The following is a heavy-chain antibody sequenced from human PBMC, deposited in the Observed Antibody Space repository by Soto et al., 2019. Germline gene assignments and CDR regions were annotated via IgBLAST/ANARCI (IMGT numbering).Heavy chain of an antibody. Sequence: PGGSLRLSCADSGFSFSNYWMHWVRQGPGKGLVWVSRINTDGSSTNYADSVKGRFTISRDNAKNTLYLQMNSLRAEDTAVYYCAKDSTSFIMIPARVSQGYGMDVWGQGTTVTVSS. CDR1: GFSFSNYW. V-gene: IGHV3-74*01. J-gene: IGHJ6*02. CDR2: INTDGSST. CDR3: AKDSTSFIMIPARVSQGYGMDV. D-gene: IGHD3-16*01.